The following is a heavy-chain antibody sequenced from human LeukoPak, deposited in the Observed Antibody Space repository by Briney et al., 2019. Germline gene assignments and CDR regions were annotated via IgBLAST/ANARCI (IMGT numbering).Heavy chain of an antibody. CDR2: ISSSSSYI. V-gene: IGHV3-21*04. CDR1: GFTFSGHT. CDR3: ARGYCSSTSCWGEWFDP. D-gene: IGHD2-2*01. J-gene: IGHJ5*02. Sequence: GGSLRLSCAASGFTFSGHTMNWVRQAPGKGLEWVSLISSSSSYIKYADSVKGRFTISRDNAKNSLYLQMNSLRAEDTALYHCARGYCSSTSCWGEWFDPWGQGTLVTVSS.